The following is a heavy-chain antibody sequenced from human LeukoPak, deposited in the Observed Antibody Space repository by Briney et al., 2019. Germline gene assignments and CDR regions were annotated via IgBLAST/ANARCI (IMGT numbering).Heavy chain of an antibody. J-gene: IGHJ4*02. CDR2: ISGSGGGT. V-gene: IGHV3-23*01. CDR1: GFSFSNFV. Sequence: GGSPRLSCAASGFSFSNFVMNWVRQAPGKGLEWVSGISGSGGGTYYADSVKGRFTISRDNSKNTLYLQMNGLRAEDTAIYYYAREGPRGNSQFDYWGQGTLVTVSS. D-gene: IGHD2/OR15-2a*01. CDR3: AREGPRGNSQFDY.